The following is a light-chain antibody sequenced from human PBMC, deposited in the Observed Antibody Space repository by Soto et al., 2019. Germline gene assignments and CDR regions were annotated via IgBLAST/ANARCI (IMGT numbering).Light chain of an antibody. J-gene: IGKJ1*01. CDR3: QLYNSYSK. Sequence: DIQMTQSTSTLSASVGDRVTITCRASQSISSWLAWYQQKPGRAPKLLIYDASSLESGVPSRFSGRGSGTEFTLTISILQPDNFATYYCQLYNSYSKFGQGTKVEIK. CDR2: DAS. V-gene: IGKV1-5*01. CDR1: QSISSW.